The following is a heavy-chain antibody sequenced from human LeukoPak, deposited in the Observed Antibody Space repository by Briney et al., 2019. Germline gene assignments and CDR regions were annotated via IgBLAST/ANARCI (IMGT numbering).Heavy chain of an antibody. J-gene: IGHJ4*02. V-gene: IGHV5-51*01. CDR1: GYSFTSYW. D-gene: IGHD3-22*01. Sequence: GESLKISCKGSGYSFTSYWIGWVRQMPGKGLEWMGIIYPGDSDTRYSPSFQGQVTISADKSISTAYLQWSSLKASDTAMYYCARLFSPISRGSGYSYFDYWGQGTLVTVSS. CDR2: IYPGDSDT. CDR3: ARLFSPISRGSGYSYFDY.